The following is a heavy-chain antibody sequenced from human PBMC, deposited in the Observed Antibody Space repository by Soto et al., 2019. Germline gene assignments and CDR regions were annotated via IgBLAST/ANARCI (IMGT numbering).Heavy chain of an antibody. Sequence: QVQLVQSGAEVKKPGSSVKVSCKASGGTFSSYAISWVRQAPGQGLDWRGGFTPIFGTANYAQRFQGRVTITADESTSTAYMELSSLRSEDTAVYYCARESRYCSGGSCYFLPGIDYWGQGTLVTVSS. CDR2: FTPIFGTA. V-gene: IGHV1-69*12. CDR3: ARESRYCSGGSCYFLPGIDY. J-gene: IGHJ4*02. CDR1: GGTFSSYA. D-gene: IGHD2-15*01.